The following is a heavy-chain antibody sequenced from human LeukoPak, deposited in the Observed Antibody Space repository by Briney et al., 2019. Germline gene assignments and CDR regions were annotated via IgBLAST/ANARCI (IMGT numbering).Heavy chain of an antibody. V-gene: IGHV3-23*01. CDR3: AKRDTSNSFYFDY. J-gene: IGHJ4*02. CDR2: IVKSGGST. Sequence: GGSLRLSCEASGFTFSNYGMSWVRQAPGKGLEWVSAIVKSGGSTFYADSVKGRFTISRDNSKNTLYLQMNSLRAEDTAVYYCAKRDTSNSFYFDYWGQGTLVTVSS. D-gene: IGHD5-18*01. CDR1: GFTFSNYG.